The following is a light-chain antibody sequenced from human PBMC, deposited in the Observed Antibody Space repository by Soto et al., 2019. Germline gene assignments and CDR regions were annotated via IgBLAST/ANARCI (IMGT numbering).Light chain of an antibody. CDR2: DTY. Sequence: EIVLTQSPAILSLSPGERATLSCRASQSVSSYLAWYQQKPGPAPRLLIYDTYNRATDIPDRFSGSGSGTDFTLTISSLEPEDFAVYYCQQRSNWPLTFGGGTKV. V-gene: IGKV3-11*01. CDR1: QSVSSY. CDR3: QQRSNWPLT. J-gene: IGKJ4*01.